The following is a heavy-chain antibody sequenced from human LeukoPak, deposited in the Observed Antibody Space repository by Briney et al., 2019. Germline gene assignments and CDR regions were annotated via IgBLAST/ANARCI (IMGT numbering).Heavy chain of an antibody. J-gene: IGHJ4*02. D-gene: IGHD5-18*01. CDR2: MYTSGET. CDR1: GGSISSYY. V-gene: IGHV4-4*07. Sequence: PSETLSLTCTVSGGSISSYYWSWIRQPAGKGLEWIGRMYTSGETNYNPTLKSRVTISLDTSKNQFSLRLSSVTAADTAVYYCAAGSQSTALIKWGQGTLLTVSS. CDR3: AAGSQSTALIK.